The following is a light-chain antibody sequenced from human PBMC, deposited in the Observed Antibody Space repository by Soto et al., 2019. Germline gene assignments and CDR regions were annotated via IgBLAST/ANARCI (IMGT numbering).Light chain of an antibody. J-gene: IGLJ1*01. CDR1: ASDVGGYSY. Sequence: QSVLTQPRSVSGSPGQSVTISCTGTASDVGGYSYVSWYQQHPGKVPKLIIYDVSKWPSGVPDRFSGSKSGNTASLTISGLQATDEADYFCKSYAGSNTYVFGSGTKVTVL. CDR2: DVS. V-gene: IGLV2-11*01. CDR3: KSYAGSNTYV.